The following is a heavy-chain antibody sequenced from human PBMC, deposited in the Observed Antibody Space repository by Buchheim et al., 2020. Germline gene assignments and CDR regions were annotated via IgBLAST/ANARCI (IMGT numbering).Heavy chain of an antibody. D-gene: IGHD6-6*01. CDR2: ITSSSAT. V-gene: IGHV3-48*02. CDR1: GFSISSHS. CDR3: APDRKYIWFDP. J-gene: IGHJ5*02. Sequence: EVQVVESGGGLVQPGGSLRLSCAASGFSISSHSMHWIRQAPGEGLEWVSYITSSSATYYADSVKGRFTIPRDNAKNSLYLQMNSLRDEDTAVYYCAPDRKYIWFDPWGQGTL.